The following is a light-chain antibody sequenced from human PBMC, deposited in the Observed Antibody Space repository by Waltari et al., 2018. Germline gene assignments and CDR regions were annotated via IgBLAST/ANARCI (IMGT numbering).Light chain of an antibody. CDR1: RSDVGGFNY. Sequence: QSALTQPASVSEPPGQSITIACTGTRSDVGGFNYVSWYQQHPGKPPKLMIYEVKNRPSGVSNRFSGSKSGNTTSLTISGLQAEDEADYYCSSYTSSRTLVFGGGTKLTVL. V-gene: IGLV2-14*01. J-gene: IGLJ2*01. CDR3: SSYTSSRTLV. CDR2: EVK.